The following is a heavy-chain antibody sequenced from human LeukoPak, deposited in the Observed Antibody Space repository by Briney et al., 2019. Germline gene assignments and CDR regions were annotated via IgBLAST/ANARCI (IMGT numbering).Heavy chain of an antibody. D-gene: IGHD6-19*01. V-gene: IGHV3-74*01. CDR2: INSDGSST. J-gene: IGHJ4*02. Sequence: GGSLRLSCAASGFTFSSYWMHWVRQAPGEGLVWVSRINSDGSSTTYADSVKGRFTISRDNSKNTLYLQMNSLRAEDTAVYYCAKGPWLAYPYYFDYWGQGTLVTVSS. CDR3: AKGPWLAYPYYFDY. CDR1: GFTFSSYW.